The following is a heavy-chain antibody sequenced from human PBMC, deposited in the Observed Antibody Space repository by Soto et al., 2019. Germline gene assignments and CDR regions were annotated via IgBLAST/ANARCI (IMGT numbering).Heavy chain of an antibody. CDR3: AKDKWRPNWHPGPVDS. J-gene: IGHJ4*02. CDR2: ISTTGDVI. Sequence: GSLRLSCAASGFSFSNSEMDWVRQAPGKGLEWVSYISTTGDVIQYTDSVKGRFTISRDNAKNSLYLQMNSLRAEDTAVYYCAKDKWRPNWHPGPVDSWGQGTLVNVSS. V-gene: IGHV3-48*03. D-gene: IGHD1-1*01. CDR1: GFSFSNSE.